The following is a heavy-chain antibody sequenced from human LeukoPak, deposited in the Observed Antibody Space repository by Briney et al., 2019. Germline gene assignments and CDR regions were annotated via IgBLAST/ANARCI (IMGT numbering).Heavy chain of an antibody. CDR2: ISYDGSNK. CDR3: ARDPMRSYSSGWYGSYYFDY. V-gene: IGHV3-30*04. Sequence: PGGSLRLSCAASGFTFSSYAMHWVRQAPGKGLEWVAVISYDGSNKYYADSVKGRFTISRDNSKNTLYLQMNSLRAEDTAVYYCARDPMRSYSSGWYGSYYFDYWGQGTLVTVSS. J-gene: IGHJ4*02. D-gene: IGHD6-19*01. CDR1: GFTFSSYA.